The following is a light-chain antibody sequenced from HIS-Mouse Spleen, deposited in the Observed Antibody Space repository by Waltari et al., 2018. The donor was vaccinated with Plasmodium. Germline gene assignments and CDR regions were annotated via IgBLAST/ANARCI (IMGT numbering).Light chain of an antibody. J-gene: IGLJ1*01. CDR3: CSYAGSYTYV. CDR2: DVS. CDR1: SSDVGGYNY. Sequence: QSALTQPRSVSGSPGQSVTISCTGTSSDVGGYNYVSWYQQHPGKAPKLMSYDVSKRPAGVPDRFSGSKSGSTASLTISGLQAEDEAYYYCCSYAGSYTYVFGTGTKVTVL. V-gene: IGLV2-11*01.